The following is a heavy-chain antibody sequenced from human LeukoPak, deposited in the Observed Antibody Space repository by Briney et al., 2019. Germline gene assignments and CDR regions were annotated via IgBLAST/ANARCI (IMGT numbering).Heavy chain of an antibody. V-gene: IGHV4-34*01. CDR2: INHSGST. D-gene: IGHD3-22*01. CDR3: ARGQHPYYYDSSGYYYVY. Sequence: SETLSLTCAVHGGSFSGYYWSWIRQPPGKGVEWSGEINHSGSTNYNPSLKSRVTISVDTSKNQFSLKLSSVTAADTAVYYCARGQHPYYYDSSGYYYVYWGQGTLVTVSS. CDR1: GGSFSGYY. J-gene: IGHJ4*02.